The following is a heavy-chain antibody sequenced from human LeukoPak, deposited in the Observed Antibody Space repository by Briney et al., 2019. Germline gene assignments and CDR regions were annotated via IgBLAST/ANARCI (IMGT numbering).Heavy chain of an antibody. Sequence: PGRSLRLSCAASGFTFSSYAMHWVRQAPGKGLEWVAVTSYDGSNKYYADSVKGRFTISRDNSKNTLYLQMNSLRAEDTAVYYCARSSGYYLNYFDYWGQGTLVTVSS. CDR3: ARSSGYYLNYFDY. CDR2: TSYDGSNK. CDR1: GFTFSSYA. D-gene: IGHD3-22*01. J-gene: IGHJ4*02. V-gene: IGHV3-30-3*01.